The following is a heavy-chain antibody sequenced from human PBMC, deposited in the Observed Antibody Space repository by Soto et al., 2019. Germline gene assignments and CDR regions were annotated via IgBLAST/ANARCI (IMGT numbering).Heavy chain of an antibody. CDR1: GFTFSSYW. J-gene: IGHJ5*02. D-gene: IGHD6-13*01. CDR3: ARERQQLVLHNWFDP. CDR2: IKQDGSEK. V-gene: IGHV3-7*05. Sequence: GGSLRLSCAASGFTFSSYWMSWVRQAPGKGLEWVANIKQDGSEKYYVDSVKGRFTISRDNAKNSLYLQMNSLRAEDTAVYYCARERQQLVLHNWFDPWGQGTLVTVSS.